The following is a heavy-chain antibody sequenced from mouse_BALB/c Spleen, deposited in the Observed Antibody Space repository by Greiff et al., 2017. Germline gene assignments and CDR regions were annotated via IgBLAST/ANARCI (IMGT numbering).Heavy chain of an antibody. V-gene: IGHV1-54*01. CDR3: ARGYYYGSSYSY. D-gene: IGHD1-1*01. CDR2: INPGSGGT. CDR1: GYAFTNYL. Sequence: VQRVESGAELVRPGTSVKVSCKASGYAFTNYLIEWVKQRPGQGLEWIGVINPGSGGTNYNEKFKGKATLTADKSSSTAYMQLSSLTSDDSAVYFCARGYYYGSSYSYWGQGTTLTVSS. J-gene: IGHJ2*01.